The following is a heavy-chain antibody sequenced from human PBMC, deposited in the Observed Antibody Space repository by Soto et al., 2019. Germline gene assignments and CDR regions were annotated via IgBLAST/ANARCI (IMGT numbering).Heavy chain of an antibody. CDR3: ASIPYCRYGRCHDLDY. Sequence: EVQLVESGGGLVQPGGSLRLSCAASGFTFSAYWMHWVRQVPGKGLAWVSRIHAEGSATSYADSVKGRFTISRDNTKNTLYLQMNSLRTEETDVYYCASIPYCRYGRCHDLDYWGQGTRVTVSS. V-gene: IGHV3-74*01. CDR1: GFTFSAYW. D-gene: IGHD2-21*01. CDR2: IHAEGSAT. J-gene: IGHJ4*02.